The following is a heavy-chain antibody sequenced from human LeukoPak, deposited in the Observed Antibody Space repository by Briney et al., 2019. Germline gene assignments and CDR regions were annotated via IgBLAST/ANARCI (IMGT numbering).Heavy chain of an antibody. CDR1: GDSVSTISAA. CDR3: ARERPDSFDY. Sequence: SQTLSLTCAISGDSVSTISAAWNRIRQSPSRGLEWLGRTYYRSQWYNDYALSVKSRITINPDASKNQFSLQLNSVTPEDTAVYYCARERPDSFDYWGQGTLVTVSS. D-gene: IGHD3-3*01. V-gene: IGHV6-1*01. CDR2: TYYRSQWYN. J-gene: IGHJ4*02.